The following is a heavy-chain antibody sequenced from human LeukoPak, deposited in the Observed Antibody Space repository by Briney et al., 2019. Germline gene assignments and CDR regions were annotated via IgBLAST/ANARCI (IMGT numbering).Heavy chain of an antibody. CDR1: GFSFSTYI. D-gene: IGHD2-2*02. CDR3: ARDAQLLYGNWFDP. CDR2: ISSSSTTI. Sequence: TGGSLRLSCLASGFSFSTYIMYWVPQAPGKGLEGVSYISSSSTTIYYADSVKGRFTISRDNAKNSLYLQMNGLSDGDTAVYYCARDAQLLYGNWFDPWGQGTLVTVSS. V-gene: IGHV3-48*02. J-gene: IGHJ5*02.